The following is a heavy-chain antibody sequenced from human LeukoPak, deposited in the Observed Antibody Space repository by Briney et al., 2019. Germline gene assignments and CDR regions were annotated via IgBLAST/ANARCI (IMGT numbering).Heavy chain of an antibody. V-gene: IGHV3-23*01. CDR1: GFSFSTYA. Sequence: PGGSLRLSCAASGFSFSTYAMSWVRQAPGKGLEWVSDISGSGSSTHYADSVKGRFTISRDNSKNTLYLQMNSLRAEDTAVYYCAKAPRDSSGYFLYCLDHWGQGTLVTVSS. D-gene: IGHD3-22*01. CDR3: AKAPRDSSGYFLYCLDH. J-gene: IGHJ4*02. CDR2: ISGSGSST.